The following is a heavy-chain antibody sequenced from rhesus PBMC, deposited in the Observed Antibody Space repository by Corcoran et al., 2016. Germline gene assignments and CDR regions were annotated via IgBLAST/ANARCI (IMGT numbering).Heavy chain of an antibody. V-gene: IGHV4-106*01. CDR2: IYGSGGT. CDR3: ARDVAFGCSGGVCYADWYFDL. Sequence: QVQLQESGPGLVKPSETLSLTCAVSGYSISDDYYWSWIRQPPGKGLEWIGYIYGSGGTNYHPSLKPRVTISIDTSKNQFSLKLSSVTAADTAVYYCARDVAFGCSGGVCYADWYFDLWGPGTPITISS. D-gene: IGHD2-8*01. J-gene: IGHJ2*01. CDR1: GYSISDDYY.